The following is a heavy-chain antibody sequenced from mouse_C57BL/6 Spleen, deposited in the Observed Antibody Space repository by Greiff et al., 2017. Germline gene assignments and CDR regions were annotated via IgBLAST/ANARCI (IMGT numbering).Heavy chain of an antibody. J-gene: IGHJ4*01. CDR3: ARHLIYYDYDVGLYAMDY. CDR2: ISGGGGNT. Sequence: EVKLVESGGGLVKPGGSLKLSCAASGFTFSSYTMSWVRQTPEKRLEWVATISGGGGNTYYPDSVKGRFTISRDNAKNTLYLQMSSLRSEDTALNYCARHLIYYDYDVGLYAMDYWGQGTSVTVSS. D-gene: IGHD2-4*01. V-gene: IGHV5-9*01. CDR1: GFTFSSYT.